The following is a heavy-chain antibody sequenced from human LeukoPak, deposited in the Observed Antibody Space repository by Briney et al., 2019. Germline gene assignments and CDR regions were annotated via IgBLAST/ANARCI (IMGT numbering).Heavy chain of an antibody. Sequence: GGSLRLSCVASGFTFDDYAMSWVRQAPGKGLEWVSYISSSGSTIYYADSVKGRFTISRDNAKNSLYLQMNSLRAEDTAVYYCAELGITMIGGVWGKGTTVTISS. CDR3: AELGITMIGGV. CDR1: GFTFDDYA. V-gene: IGHV3-48*03. D-gene: IGHD3-10*02. J-gene: IGHJ6*04. CDR2: ISSSGSTI.